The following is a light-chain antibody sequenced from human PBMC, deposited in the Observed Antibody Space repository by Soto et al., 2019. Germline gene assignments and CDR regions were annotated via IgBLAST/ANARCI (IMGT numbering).Light chain of an antibody. V-gene: IGKV3-15*01. CDR1: QSVSSN. CDR2: GAS. J-gene: IGKJ1*01. Sequence: EIVMTQSPATLSVSPGERATLFCRASQSVSSNLAWYQQKPGQAPRLLXYGASTRATGIPARFSGSGSGTEFTLTISSLQSEDFAVYYCQQYNNWPPWTFGQGTKVDIK. CDR3: QQYNNWPPWT.